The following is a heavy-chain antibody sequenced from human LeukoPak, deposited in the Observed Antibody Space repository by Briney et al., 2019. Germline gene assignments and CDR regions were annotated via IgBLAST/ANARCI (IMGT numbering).Heavy chain of an antibody. V-gene: IGHV1-46*01. D-gene: IGHD3-22*01. CDR2: INPSGGST. CDR3: ARSYYDLLATFDY. J-gene: IGHJ4*02. CDR1: GYIFTTYY. Sequence: ASVKVSCKASGYIFTTYYMHWVRQAPGQGLDWMGTINPSGGSTSCAQKFQGRVTVTRDTSTSTVYMELSSLRSEDTAVYYCARSYYDLLATFDYWGQGTLVTVSS.